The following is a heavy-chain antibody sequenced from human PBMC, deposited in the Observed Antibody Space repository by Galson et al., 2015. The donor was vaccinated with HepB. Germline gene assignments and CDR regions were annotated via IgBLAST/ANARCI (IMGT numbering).Heavy chain of an antibody. Sequence: SVKVSCKASGYTFTGYYMHWVRQAPGQGLEWMGWINPNSGGTNYAQKFQGWVTMTRDTSISTAYMELSRLRSDDTAVYYCARVRGSWFRYYGMDVWGQGTTVTVSS. D-gene: IGHD6-13*01. CDR3: ARVRGSWFRYYGMDV. CDR1: GYTFTGYY. CDR2: INPNSGGT. V-gene: IGHV1-2*04. J-gene: IGHJ6*02.